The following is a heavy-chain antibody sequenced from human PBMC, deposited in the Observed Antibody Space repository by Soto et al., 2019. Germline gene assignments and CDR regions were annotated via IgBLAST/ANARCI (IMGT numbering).Heavy chain of an antibody. Sequence: QLQLQESGPGLVKPSETLSLTCTVSGGSISSSSYSWGWIRQPPVKGLEWIGSIYYSGSTYYNPSLKSRVTISVYTSKNQFSLKLSSVTAADTAVYYCARHTPAISISDHWCQGTLVTVSS. CDR2: IYYSGST. CDR3: ARHTPAISISDH. J-gene: IGHJ4*02. V-gene: IGHV4-39*01. D-gene: IGHD2-15*01. CDR1: GGSISSSSYS.